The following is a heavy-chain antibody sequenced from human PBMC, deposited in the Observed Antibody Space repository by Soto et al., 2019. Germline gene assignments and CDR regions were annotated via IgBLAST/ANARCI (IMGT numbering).Heavy chain of an antibody. D-gene: IGHD3-16*01. V-gene: IGHV1-2*04. J-gene: IGHJ6*03. CDR3: ARSAGGYLDV. CDR2: INPNNGGT. Sequence: QVHLVQSGAEVTQPGASVKVSCTTSGYTFSGYSLHWVRQAPGQGLEWMGWINPNNGGTNRAQKFQGWVTMTRDASSSTVYMELSRLKSNDTAVYYCARSAGGYLDVWGNGTTVTVSS. CDR1: GYTFSGYS.